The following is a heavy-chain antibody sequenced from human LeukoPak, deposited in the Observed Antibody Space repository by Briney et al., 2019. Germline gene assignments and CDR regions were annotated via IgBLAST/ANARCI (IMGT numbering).Heavy chain of an antibody. CDR1: GGSFSGYY. CDR3: ARPYCSGGSCYSIDY. J-gene: IGHJ4*02. Sequence: PSETLSLTCAVYGGSFSGYYWSWIRQPPGKGLEWIGSIYYSGSTYYNPSLKSRVTISVDTSKNQFSLELSSVTAADTAVYYCARPYCSGGSCYSIDYWGQGTLVTVSS. V-gene: IGHV4-34*01. CDR2: IYYSGST. D-gene: IGHD2-15*01.